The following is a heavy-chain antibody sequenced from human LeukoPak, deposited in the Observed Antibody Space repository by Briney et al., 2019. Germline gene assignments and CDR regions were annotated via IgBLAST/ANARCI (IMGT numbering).Heavy chain of an antibody. CDR2: INHSGST. CDR3: ARDTRTWTDAFDI. D-gene: IGHD1-1*01. Sequence: SETLSLTCAVYGGSFSGYYWSWIRQPPGKGLEWIGEINHSGSTNCNPSLKSRVTISVDTSKNQFSLKLSSVTAADTAVYYCARDTRTWTDAFDIWGQGTMVTVSS. CDR1: GGSFSGYY. J-gene: IGHJ3*02. V-gene: IGHV4-34*01.